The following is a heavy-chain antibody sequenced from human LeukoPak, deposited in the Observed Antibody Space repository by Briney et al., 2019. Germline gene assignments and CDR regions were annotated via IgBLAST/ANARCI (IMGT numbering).Heavy chain of an antibody. J-gene: IGHJ3*02. V-gene: IGHV1-2*02. Sequence: GASVKVSCKASGYTFTCYYMHWVRQAPGQGLEWMGWSNPNSGGTNYAQKFQGRVTITRDTSISTAYMELSRLKADDTAVYYCARTLVVINDAFDIWGQGTMVTVSS. CDR2: SNPNSGGT. D-gene: IGHD3-22*01. CDR3: ARTLVVINDAFDI. CDR1: GYTFTCYY.